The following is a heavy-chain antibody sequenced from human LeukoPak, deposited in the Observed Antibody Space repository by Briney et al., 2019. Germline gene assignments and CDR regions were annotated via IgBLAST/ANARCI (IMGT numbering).Heavy chain of an antibody. Sequence: PGGSLRLSCEASGFTFSSYAMSWVRQAPGKGLEWVSAISGSGGSTYYADSVKGRFTISRDNSKNTLYLQMNSLRAEDTAVYYCARHLSGSYGLDAFDIWGQGTMVTVSS. J-gene: IGHJ3*02. CDR3: ARHLSGSYGLDAFDI. V-gene: IGHV3-23*01. CDR2: ISGSGGST. D-gene: IGHD1-26*01. CDR1: GFTFSSYA.